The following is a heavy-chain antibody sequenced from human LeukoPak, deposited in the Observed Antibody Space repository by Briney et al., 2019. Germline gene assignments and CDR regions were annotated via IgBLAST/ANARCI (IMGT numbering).Heavy chain of an antibody. CDR1: GYSFTNYW. D-gene: IGHD2-15*01. J-gene: IGHJ4*03. Sequence: GESLKISCKGSGYSFTNYWIGWVRQMPGQGLEWMGIIYPGDSDTRYSPSFQGQVTISADKSISTAYLQWSSLKASDTAMYYCARPYDTYCSVGSCYVDYWGQGTLVTVSS. V-gene: IGHV5-51*01. CDR2: IYPGDSDT. CDR3: ARPYDTYCSVGSCYVDY.